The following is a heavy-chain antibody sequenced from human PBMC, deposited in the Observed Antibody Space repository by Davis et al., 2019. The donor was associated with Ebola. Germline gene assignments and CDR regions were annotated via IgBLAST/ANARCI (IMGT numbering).Heavy chain of an antibody. V-gene: IGHV1-2*06. Sequence: ASVKVSCKASGYTFTGYYMHWVRQAPGQGLEWMGRINPNSGGTNYAQKFQGRVTMTRDTSISTAYMELSRLRSDDTAVYYCAREGADYVWGSYRVLDYWGQGTLVTVSS. J-gene: IGHJ4*02. CDR3: AREGADYVWGSYRVLDY. CDR1: GYTFTGYY. D-gene: IGHD3-16*02. CDR2: INPNSGGT.